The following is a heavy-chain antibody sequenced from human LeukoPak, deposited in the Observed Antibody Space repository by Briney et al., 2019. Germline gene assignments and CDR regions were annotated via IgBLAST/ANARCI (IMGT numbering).Heavy chain of an antibody. J-gene: IGHJ3*01. CDR1: GGTFSGYY. CDR2: INYSGSS. V-gene: IGHV4-34*01. Sequence: SETLSLTCAVYGGTFSGYYWNWIRHSPGKGLEWIGEINYSGSSNYNPSLKSRATISVDTSINQFSLKLNSLTAADTAIYYCARGTPRFDSWSQGTMVTVS. D-gene: IGHD2-15*01. CDR3: ARGTPRFDS.